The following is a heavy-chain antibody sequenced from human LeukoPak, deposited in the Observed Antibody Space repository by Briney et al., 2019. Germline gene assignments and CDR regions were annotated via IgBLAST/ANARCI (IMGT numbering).Heavy chain of an antibody. V-gene: IGHV1-2*02. CDR2: INPNSGGT. Sequence: ASVKVSCKASGYTLTGYYMHWVRQAPGQGLEWMGWINPNSGGTNYAQKFQGRVTMTRDTSISTAYMELSRLRSDDTAVYYCARDPGSYDILTGVDYWGQGTLVTVSS. D-gene: IGHD3-9*01. J-gene: IGHJ4*02. CDR1: GYTLTGYY. CDR3: ARDPGSYDILTGVDY.